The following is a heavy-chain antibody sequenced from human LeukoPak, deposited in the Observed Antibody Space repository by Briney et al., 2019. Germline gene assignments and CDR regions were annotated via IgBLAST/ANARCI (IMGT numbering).Heavy chain of an antibody. CDR1: GVSISSGSNY. J-gene: IGHJ4*02. Sequence: SETLSLTCRVSGVSISSGSNYWGWIRQPPGKTLEWIGSIYSSGSTYYNSSLKSRVIILIDTAKNHFSLKLSSVTAADTAVYYCARAPWVVVVAATPYSWYYFDYWGQGTLVTVSS. CDR3: ARAPWVVVVAATPYSWYYFDY. CDR2: IYSSGST. D-gene: IGHD2-15*01. V-gene: IGHV4-39*07.